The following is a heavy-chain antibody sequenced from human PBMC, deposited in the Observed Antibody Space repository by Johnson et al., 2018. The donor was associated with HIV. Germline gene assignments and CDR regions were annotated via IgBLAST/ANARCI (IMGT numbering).Heavy chain of an antibody. D-gene: IGHD3-16*01. V-gene: IGHV3-30*18. Sequence: QVQLVESGGGVVQPGRSLRLSCAASGFIFSSYGMHWVRQAPGKGLEWVTGMSYDGSNKYYADSVKGRFTISRDNSKNTLYLQMRSLKAEATAVYYCVKERGSPRILAAVDIWGPGTKVTVSS. CDR2: MSYDGSNK. CDR3: VKERGSPRILAAVDI. J-gene: IGHJ3*02. CDR1: GFIFSSYG.